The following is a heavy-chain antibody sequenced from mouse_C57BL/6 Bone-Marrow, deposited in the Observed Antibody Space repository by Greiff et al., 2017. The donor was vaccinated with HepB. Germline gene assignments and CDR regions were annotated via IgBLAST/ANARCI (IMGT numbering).Heavy chain of an antibody. CDR3: ARDRATVNF. V-gene: IGHV3-6*01. CDR1: GYSITSGYY. Sequence: DVQLQESGPGLVKPSQSLSLTCSVTGYSITSGYYWNWIRQFPGNKLEWMGYISYDGSNNYNPSLKNRISITRDTSKNQFFLKLNSVTTEDTATYYCARDRATVNFWGTGTTVTVSS. D-gene: IGHD1-1*01. CDR2: ISYDGSN. J-gene: IGHJ1*03.